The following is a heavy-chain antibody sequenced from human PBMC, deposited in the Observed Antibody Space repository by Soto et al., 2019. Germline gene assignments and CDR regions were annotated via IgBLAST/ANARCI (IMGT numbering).Heavy chain of an antibody. V-gene: IGHV4-31*03. CDR1: GGSISSGGYH. D-gene: IGHD3-3*01. CDR3: ARTYDLGFRAWFDP. CDR2: IYYRGTT. J-gene: IGHJ5*02. Sequence: PSETLSLTCSVSGGSISSGGYHWSWIRQHPGKGLEWIGYIYYRGTTYYNPALKSRVSISVDTSKNQFSLNLSSVTAADTAVYYCARTYDLGFRAWFDPWGQGTLVTVYS.